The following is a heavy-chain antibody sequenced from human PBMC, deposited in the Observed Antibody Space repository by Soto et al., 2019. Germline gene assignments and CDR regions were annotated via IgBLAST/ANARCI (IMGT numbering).Heavy chain of an antibody. D-gene: IGHD2-2*02. V-gene: IGHV4-31*03. Sequence: QVQLQESGPGLVKPSQTLSLTCTVSGGSISSGGYYWSWIRQHPGKGLEWIGYIYYSGSTYYNPSLKSRVTISVDTSKNQFSLKLSSVTAADTAVYYCARGFGEVPAAIRPAFDIWGQGTMVTVSS. CDR1: GGSISSGGYY. CDR2: IYYSGST. CDR3: ARGFGEVPAAIRPAFDI. J-gene: IGHJ3*02.